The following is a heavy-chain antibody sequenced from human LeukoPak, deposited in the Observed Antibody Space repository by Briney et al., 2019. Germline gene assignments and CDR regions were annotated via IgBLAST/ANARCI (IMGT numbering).Heavy chain of an antibody. CDR1: GFTFSNYP. CDR3: AKSLRGAVAGSY. J-gene: IGHJ4*02. CDR2: ITGSGDST. V-gene: IGHV3-23*01. D-gene: IGHD6-19*01. Sequence: GGSLRLSCAASGFTFSNYPMSWVRQAPGKGLEWVSLITGSGDSTYYADSVKGRFTISRDNSKNTLYLQMNSLRAEDTAVYYCAKSLRGAVAGSYWGQGTLVTVS.